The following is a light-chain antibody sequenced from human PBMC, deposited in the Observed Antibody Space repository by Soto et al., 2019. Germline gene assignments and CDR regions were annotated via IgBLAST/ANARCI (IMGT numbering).Light chain of an antibody. V-gene: IGLV2-8*01. CDR2: EVS. Sequence: QSALTQPPSASGSPGQSVTISCTGTSSDVGGYNYVSWYQQHPGKAPKVMVSEVSKRPSGVPDRFSGSKSGNTASLTVSGLQAEDEAHYYCSSYAGSNNGVFGGGTKVTVL. J-gene: IGLJ3*02. CDR3: SSYAGSNNGV. CDR1: SSDVGGYNY.